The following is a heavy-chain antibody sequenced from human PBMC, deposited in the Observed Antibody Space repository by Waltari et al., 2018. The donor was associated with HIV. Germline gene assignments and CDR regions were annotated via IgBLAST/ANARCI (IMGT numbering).Heavy chain of an antibody. J-gene: IGHJ6*02. CDR2: ISKYKGNT. V-gene: IGHV1-18*01. CDR3: ARRGEAGTAPPLGYGMDV. CDR1: VYTFPGNG. Sequence: VQRVSPGPEGRKPGPSWRVSCRASVYTFPGNGFSWVRRPLGQGVEWMGWISKYKGNTNESQKRQGRVTRTTDTSTSTAYMERRSLRSDDTAVEYCARRGEAGTAPPLGYGMDVWGQGTTVTVSS. D-gene: IGHD1-1*01.